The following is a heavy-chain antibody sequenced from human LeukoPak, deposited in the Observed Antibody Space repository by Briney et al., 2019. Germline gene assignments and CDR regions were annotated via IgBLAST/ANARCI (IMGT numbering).Heavy chain of an antibody. CDR2: ISYDGSSK. D-gene: IGHD4-23*01. J-gene: IGHJ4*02. V-gene: IGHV3-30*18. Sequence: GGSLRLSCAASGFTFGNYGMHWVRQAPGKGLEWVAIISYDGSSKYYGVSVRGRFTISRDNSKNTLFLEMNSLRREDSALYYCAKNYGGNSFYCDSWGQGTLVTVSS. CDR1: GFTFGNYG. CDR3: AKNYGGNSFYCDS.